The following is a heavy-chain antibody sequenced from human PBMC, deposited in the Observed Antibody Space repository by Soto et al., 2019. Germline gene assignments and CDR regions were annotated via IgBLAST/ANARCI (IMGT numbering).Heavy chain of an antibody. V-gene: IGHV1-69*01. CDR3: ARDCTNGVCSTPFDY. D-gene: IGHD2-8*01. CDR2: IIPIFGTA. CDR1: GGTFSSYT. J-gene: IGHJ4*02. Sequence: QVQLVQSGAEVKKPGSSVKVSCKASGGTFSSYTISWVRQAPGQGLEWMGGIIPIFGTANYAQKFQGRVTITADESTSTAYMELSSLRSEDTAVYYCARDCTNGVCSTPFDYWGQGTLVTVSS.